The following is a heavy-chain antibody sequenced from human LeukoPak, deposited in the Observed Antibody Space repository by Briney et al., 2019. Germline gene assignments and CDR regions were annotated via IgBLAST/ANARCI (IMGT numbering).Heavy chain of an antibody. J-gene: IGHJ6*02. CDR2: ISDSGGNT. V-gene: IGHV3-23*01. D-gene: IGHD1-26*01. CDR3: AKQGLRRGYYYYGMDV. Sequence: GGSLRLSCAASGFTFSSYAMSWVRQAPGKGLEWVSTISDSGGNTFYADSVKGRFTIPRDNSKNTLYLQMNSLRAEDTAVYYCAKQGLRRGYYYYGMDVWGQGTTVTVSS. CDR1: GFTFSSYA.